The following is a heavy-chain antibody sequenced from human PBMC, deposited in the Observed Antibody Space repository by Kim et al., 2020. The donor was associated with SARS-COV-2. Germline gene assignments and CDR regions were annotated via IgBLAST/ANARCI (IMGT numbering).Heavy chain of an antibody. Sequence: DAVKGRFTISRDRSKNTLYLQVNSLRTEDTAVYFCAKTEYSGNFYGPFDYWGQGTLVTVSS. D-gene: IGHD1-26*01. CDR3: AKTEYSGNFYGPFDY. V-gene: IGHV3-23*01. J-gene: IGHJ4*02.